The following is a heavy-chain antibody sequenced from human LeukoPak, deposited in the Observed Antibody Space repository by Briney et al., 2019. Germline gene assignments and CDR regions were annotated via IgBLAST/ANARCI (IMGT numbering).Heavy chain of an antibody. CDR3: GKALRISGIAY. D-gene: IGHD5-12*01. CDR2: IPGNGGTSI. J-gene: IGHJ4*02. V-gene: IGHV3-11*01. CDR1: GFTFSDYD. Sequence: GGSLRLSCAASGFTFSDYDMNWIRQAPGKEPEWVAYIPGNGGTSISYADSVKGRFTISRDNSKNTLYLQMNSLRAEDTAVYYCGKALRISGIAYWGQGTLVTVSS.